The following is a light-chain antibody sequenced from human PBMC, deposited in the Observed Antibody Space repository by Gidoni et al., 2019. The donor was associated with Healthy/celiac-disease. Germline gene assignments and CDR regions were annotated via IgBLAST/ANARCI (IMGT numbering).Light chain of an antibody. CDR1: QSISSY. V-gene: IGKV1-39*01. CDR2: AAS. Sequence: IHMIHPPSSLSASVGDRVTITCRASQSISSYLNWYQQKPGKAPKLLIYAASSLQSGVPSRFSGSGSGTDFTLTISSLQPEDFATYYCQQSYSTPRTFGQGTKVEIK. CDR3: QQSYSTPRT. J-gene: IGKJ1*01.